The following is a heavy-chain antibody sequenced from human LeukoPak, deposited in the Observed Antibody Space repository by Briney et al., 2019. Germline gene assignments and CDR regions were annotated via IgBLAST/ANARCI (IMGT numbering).Heavy chain of an antibody. J-gene: IGHJ5*02. V-gene: IGHV3-53*01. CDR3: AREIIAAAGTKQA. CDR1: GFTVSSNY. Sequence: GGSLRLSCAASGFTVSSNYMSWVRQAPGKGLEWVSVIYSGGSTYYADSVKGRFTISRDNSKNTLHLQMNSLRAEDTAVYYCAREIIAAAGTKQAWGQGTLVTVSS. CDR2: IYSGGST. D-gene: IGHD6-13*01.